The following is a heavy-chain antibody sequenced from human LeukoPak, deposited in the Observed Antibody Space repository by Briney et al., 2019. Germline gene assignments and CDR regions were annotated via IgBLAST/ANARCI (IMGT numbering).Heavy chain of an antibody. Sequence: PGGSLRLSCAASGFTFSSYWMSWVRQAPGKGLEWVANIKQDGSEKYYVDSVKGRFTISRDNAKNSLYLQMNSLGAEDTAVYYCARDFGAMAFDIWGQGTMVTVSS. J-gene: IGHJ3*02. CDR2: IKQDGSEK. CDR3: ARDFGAMAFDI. CDR1: GFTFSSYW. D-gene: IGHD3-3*01. V-gene: IGHV3-7*01.